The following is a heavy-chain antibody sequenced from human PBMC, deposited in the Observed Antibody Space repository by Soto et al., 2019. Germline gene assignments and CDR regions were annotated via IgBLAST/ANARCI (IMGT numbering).Heavy chain of an antibody. V-gene: IGHV1-69*13. CDR3: ARKLPSNAPDYYYYGMDV. Sequence: GASVKVSCKASGGTFSSYAVSWVRQAPGQGLEWMGGIIPIFGTANYAQKFQGRVTITADESTSTAYMELSSLRSEDTAVYYCARKLPSNAPDYYYYGMDVWGQGTTVTVSS. D-gene: IGHD2-15*01. CDR2: IIPIFGTA. CDR1: GGTFSSYA. J-gene: IGHJ6*02.